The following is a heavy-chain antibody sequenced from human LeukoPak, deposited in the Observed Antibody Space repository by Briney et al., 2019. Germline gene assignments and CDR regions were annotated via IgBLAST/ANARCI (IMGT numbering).Heavy chain of an antibody. Sequence: GESLKISCKGSGYSFTSYWIGWVRQMPGKGLEWMGIIYPGDSDTRYSPSFQGQVTISADKSISTAYLQWSSLKASDTAMYYCARQSFTMVRGAWDAFDIWGQGTMVTVSS. CDR3: ARQSFTMVRGAWDAFDI. CDR2: IYPGDSDT. D-gene: IGHD3-10*01. V-gene: IGHV5-51*01. J-gene: IGHJ3*02. CDR1: GYSFTSYW.